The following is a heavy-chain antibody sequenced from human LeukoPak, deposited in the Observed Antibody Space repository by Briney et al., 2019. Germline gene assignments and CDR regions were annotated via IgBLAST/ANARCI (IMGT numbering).Heavy chain of an antibody. CDR1: GDSVSSNSAA. Sequence: SQTLSLACAISGDSVSSNSAAWNWIRQSPSRGLEWLGRTYYRSKLYNDYAVSVKSRITINPDTSKNQFSLQLNSVTPEDTAVYYCARDDISDIVVVPAARGPGMDAWGQGTTVTVSS. D-gene: IGHD2-2*01. J-gene: IGHJ6*02. CDR2: TYYRSKLYN. V-gene: IGHV6-1*01. CDR3: ARDDISDIVVVPAARGPGMDA.